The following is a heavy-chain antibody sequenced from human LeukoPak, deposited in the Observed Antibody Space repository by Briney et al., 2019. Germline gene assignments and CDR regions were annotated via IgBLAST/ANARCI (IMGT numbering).Heavy chain of an antibody. CDR1: GGSISSYY. V-gene: IGHV4-59*08. Sequence: PSETLSLTCTVSGGSISSYYWSWLRQPPGKGLEWSGYIYYSGSTNYNPSLKSRVTISVDTSKNQFSLKLSSVTAADTAVYYCARREVYYYGMDVWGQGTTVTVSS. J-gene: IGHJ6*02. CDR3: ARREVYYYGMDV. CDR2: IYYSGST. D-gene: IGHD1-26*01.